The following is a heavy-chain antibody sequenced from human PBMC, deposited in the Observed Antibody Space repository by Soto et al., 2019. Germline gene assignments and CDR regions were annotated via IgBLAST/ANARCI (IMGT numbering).Heavy chain of an antibody. V-gene: IGHV4-4*02. CDR1: GVSISSSQW. CDR3: GRTKDYFYGVDV. CDR2: IYHNERT. J-gene: IGHJ6*02. Sequence: QVQLQESGPGLVKPSGTLSLTCAVSGVSISSSQWWSWVRQPPGKGLEWIGEIYHNERTNYNPSLKSRLTRSLDKSKNQVSLKLSSVTAADTATYYCGRTKDYFYGVDVWGQGTTVTVSS.